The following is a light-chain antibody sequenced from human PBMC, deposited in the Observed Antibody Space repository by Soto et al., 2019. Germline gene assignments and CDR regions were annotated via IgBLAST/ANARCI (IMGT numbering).Light chain of an antibody. CDR2: KAS. Sequence: DIQRTQSPSTLSASVGDRVTISCRASQNISNWLAWYQQKPGKAPKVLIYKASSLESGVPSRFSGSGSGTEFTLTISSLQSEDFAFFYCQQYDGWPRTFGQGTKVDIK. J-gene: IGKJ1*01. CDR1: QNISNW. CDR3: QQYDGWPRT. V-gene: IGKV1-5*03.